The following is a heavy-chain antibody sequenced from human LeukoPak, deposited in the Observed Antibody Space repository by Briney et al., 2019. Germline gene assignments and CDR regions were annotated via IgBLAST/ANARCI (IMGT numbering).Heavy chain of an antibody. CDR2: ISSSSSTI. CDR3: ARDPPAVAANTYG. CDR1: GFTFSSYS. J-gene: IGHJ4*02. V-gene: IGHV3-48*01. D-gene: IGHD6-6*01. Sequence: GGSLRLSCAASGFTFSSYSMNWVRQAPGKGLEWVSYISSSSSTIYYADSVKGRFTISRDNSKNTLYLQMNSLRVDDTAVYYCARDPPAVAANTYGWGQGTLVTVSS.